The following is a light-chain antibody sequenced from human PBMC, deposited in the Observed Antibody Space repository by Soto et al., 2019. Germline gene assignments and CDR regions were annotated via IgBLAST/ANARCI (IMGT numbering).Light chain of an antibody. CDR2: GAS. CDR3: QQYGSSST. J-gene: IGKJ5*01. CDR1: QSLSSSY. V-gene: IGKV3-20*01. Sequence: EIALTQSPGTPSLSPGERATLSCRASQSLSSSYLAWYQQKPGQAPTLLIYGASSRAAGIPDRFSGSGSGTDFTLTISRMEPEDFAVYYCQQYGSSSTFGQGTRLEIK.